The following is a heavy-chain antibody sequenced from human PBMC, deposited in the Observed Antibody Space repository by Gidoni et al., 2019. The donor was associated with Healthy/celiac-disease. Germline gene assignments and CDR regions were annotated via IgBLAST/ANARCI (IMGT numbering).Heavy chain of an antibody. V-gene: IGHV3-9*01. D-gene: IGHD3-22*01. CDR1: GFTFDDYA. CDR3: ARVTYYYDSSGYYYFDY. J-gene: IGHJ4*02. CDR2: ISWNSGSI. Sequence: EVQLVESGGGLVQPGWSLRLSCAASGFTFDDYAMHWVRQAPGKGLEWVSGISWNSGSIGYADSVKGRFTISRDNAKNSLYLQMNSLRAEDTALYYCARVTYYYDSSGYYYFDYWGQGTLVTVSS.